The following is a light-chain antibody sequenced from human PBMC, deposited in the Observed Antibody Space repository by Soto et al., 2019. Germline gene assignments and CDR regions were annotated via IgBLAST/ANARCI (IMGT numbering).Light chain of an antibody. Sequence: QSALTQPASVSGSPGQSITISCTGTSGDIGSYTYVSWYQQYPGKAPKLLISEVTNRPSGVSNRFSGSKSGNTASLTISGLQTEDEADYYCSSYTSSSTLFGTGTKLTVL. CDR3: SSYTSSSTL. CDR2: EVT. V-gene: IGLV2-14*01. CDR1: SGDIGSYTY. J-gene: IGLJ1*01.